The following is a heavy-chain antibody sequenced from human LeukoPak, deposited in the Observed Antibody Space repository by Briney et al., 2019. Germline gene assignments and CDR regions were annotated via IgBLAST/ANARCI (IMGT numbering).Heavy chain of an antibody. CDR2: IYYSGST. V-gene: IGHV4-59*01. CDR1: GGSISSYY. J-gene: IGHJ5*02. D-gene: IGHD3-22*01. Sequence: SETLSLTCTVSGGSISSYYWSWIRQPPGKGLEWIGYIYYSGSTNYNPSLKSRVTISVNTSKNQFSLKLSSVTAADTAVYYCARVGGDSSGYWGFDPWGQGTLVTVSS. CDR3: ARVGGDSSGYWGFDP.